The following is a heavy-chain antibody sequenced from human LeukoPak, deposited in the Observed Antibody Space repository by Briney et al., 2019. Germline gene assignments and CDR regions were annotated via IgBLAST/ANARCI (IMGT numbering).Heavy chain of an antibody. CDR3: ARGWDSSGWDY. V-gene: IGHV4-59*01. Sequence: SETLSLTCAVYGGSFSGYYWSWIRQPPGKGLEWIGYIYYSGSTNYNPSLKSRVTISVDTSKNQFSLKLSSVTAADTAVYYCARGWDSSGWDYWGQGTLVTVSS. J-gene: IGHJ4*02. CDR1: GGSFSGYY. CDR2: IYYSGST. D-gene: IGHD6-19*01.